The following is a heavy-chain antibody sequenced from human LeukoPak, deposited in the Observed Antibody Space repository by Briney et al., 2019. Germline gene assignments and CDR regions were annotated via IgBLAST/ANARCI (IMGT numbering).Heavy chain of an antibody. CDR3: ATDRPRLVTAIHHFQH. CDR2: FDPEDGET. J-gene: IGHJ1*01. V-gene: IGHV1-24*01. CDR1: GYTLTELS. Sequence: GASVKVSCKVSGYTLTELSMHWVRQAPGKGLEWMGGFDPEDGETIYAQKFQGRVTMTEDTSTDTAYMELSSLRSEDTAVYYCATDRPRLVTAIHHFQHWGQGTLVTVSS. D-gene: IGHD2-21*02.